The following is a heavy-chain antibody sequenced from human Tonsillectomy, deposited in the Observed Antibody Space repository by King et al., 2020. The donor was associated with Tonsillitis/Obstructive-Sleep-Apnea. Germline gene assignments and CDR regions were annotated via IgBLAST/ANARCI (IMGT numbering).Heavy chain of an antibody. Sequence: VQLVESGGGLVQPGRSLRLSCAASGFTFDDYAMHWVRQAPGKGLEWVSGISWNSGSIGYADSVKGRFTISRDNAKNSLYLQMNSLRAEDTALYYCAKSGELLAYYYMDVWGKGNTVTVSS. CDR2: ISWNSGSI. V-gene: IGHV3-9*01. CDR3: AKSGELLAYYYMDV. J-gene: IGHJ6*03. D-gene: IGHD1-26*01. CDR1: GFTFDDYA.